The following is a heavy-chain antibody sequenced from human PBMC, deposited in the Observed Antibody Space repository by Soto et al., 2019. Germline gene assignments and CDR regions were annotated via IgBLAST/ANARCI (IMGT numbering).Heavy chain of an antibody. CDR1: GGTFSSYA. CDR3: ARAPYDSSGYYHVPYNWFDP. D-gene: IGHD3-22*01. V-gene: IGHV1-69*01. J-gene: IGHJ5*02. Sequence: QVQLVQSGAEVKKPGSSVKVSCKASGGTFSSYAISWVRQAPGQGLEWMGGIIPIFGTANSAQKFQGRVTITADESTSTAYMELSSLRSEDTAVYYCARAPYDSSGYYHVPYNWFDPWGQGTLVTVSS. CDR2: IIPIFGTA.